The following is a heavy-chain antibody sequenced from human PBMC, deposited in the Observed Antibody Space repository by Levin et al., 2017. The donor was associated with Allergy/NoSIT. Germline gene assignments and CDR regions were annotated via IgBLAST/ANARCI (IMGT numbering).Heavy chain of an antibody. CDR3: ARDPPTVTSRFDY. V-gene: IGHV3-33*01. Sequence: GGSLRLSCAASGFTFSSYGMHWVRQAPGKGLEWVAVIWYDGSNKYYADSVKGRFTISRDNSKNTLYLQMNSLRAEDTAVYYCARDPPTVTSRFDYWGQGTLVTVSS. D-gene: IGHD4-17*01. CDR1: GFTFSSYG. J-gene: IGHJ4*02. CDR2: IWYDGSNK.